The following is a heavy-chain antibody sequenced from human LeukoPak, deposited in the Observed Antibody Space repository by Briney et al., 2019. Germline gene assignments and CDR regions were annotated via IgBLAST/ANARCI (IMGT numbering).Heavy chain of an antibody. Sequence: GRSLRLSCSASGFTFSSYAMHGVRPAPRKGLEWVAVISYDGSNKYYADSVKGRFTISRDNSKNTLYLQMNSLRAEDTAVYYCARGRGSSWSARVWFDPWGQGTLVTVS. CDR1: GFTFSSYA. D-gene: IGHD6-13*01. CDR2: ISYDGSNK. CDR3: ARGRGSSWSARVWFDP. J-gene: IGHJ5*02. V-gene: IGHV3-30-3*01.